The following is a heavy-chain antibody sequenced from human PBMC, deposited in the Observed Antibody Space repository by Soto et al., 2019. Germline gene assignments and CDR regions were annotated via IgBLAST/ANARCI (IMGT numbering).Heavy chain of an antibody. CDR2: IYWDDDE. D-gene: IGHD3-10*01. CDR3: AHRPRGFSYYFDY. CDR1: VFSRTTRGVG. J-gene: IGHJ4*02. V-gene: IGHV2-5*02. Sequence: QIPLKESGPTLVKPTQTLTLTCTFSVFSRTTRGVGVGWIRQPPGKALEWLALIYWDDDEGYSPSLKSRLNITKDTCKNQVVLTTTNRDPVDTATYYCAHRPRGFSYYFDYWGQGTLVTVSS.